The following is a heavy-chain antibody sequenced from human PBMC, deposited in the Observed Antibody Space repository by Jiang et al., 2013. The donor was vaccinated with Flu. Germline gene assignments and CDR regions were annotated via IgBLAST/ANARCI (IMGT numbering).Heavy chain of an antibody. J-gene: IGHJ4*02. Sequence: PGESLKISCKGSGYSFTSFWISWVRQMPGKGLEWMGRIDPRDSYTNYSPSFQGHVTISTDKSVSTAYLQWSSLKASDSAMYYCASLSHTSGWYYFDQWGQGTLVTVSS. D-gene: IGHD6-19*01. V-gene: IGHV5-10-1*01. CDR3: ASLSHTSGWYYFDQ. CDR1: GYSFTSFW. CDR2: IDPRDSYT.